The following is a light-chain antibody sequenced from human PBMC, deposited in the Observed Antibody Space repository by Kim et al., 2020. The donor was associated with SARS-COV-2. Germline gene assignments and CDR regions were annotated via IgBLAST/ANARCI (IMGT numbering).Light chain of an antibody. J-gene: IGKJ2*01. V-gene: IGKV1-5*03. CDR3: QQYQSYPYT. Sequence: SASVGDRVTITCRASQSINRWLAWYQQKPGKAPKVLIYKASSLETGVPSKFSGSGSGTEFTLAISSLQPDDFTTYYCQQYQSYPYTFGQGTKLEI. CDR1: QSINRW. CDR2: KAS.